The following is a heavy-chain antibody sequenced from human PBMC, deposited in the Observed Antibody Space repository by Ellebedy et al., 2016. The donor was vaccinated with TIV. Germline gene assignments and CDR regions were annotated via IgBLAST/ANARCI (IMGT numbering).Heavy chain of an antibody. CDR2: IKQDGSVK. V-gene: IGHV3-7*01. CDR1: GFAFSSYW. D-gene: IGHD1-26*01. J-gene: IGHJ4*02. Sequence: PGGSLRLSCVASGFAFSSYWMSWVPQAPGKGLEWVAGIKQDGSVKDYLDSVKGRFTISRDNAENSLYLQMDSLRVEDTGVYYCATQWELYDWGQGTPVTDSS. CDR3: ATQWELYD.